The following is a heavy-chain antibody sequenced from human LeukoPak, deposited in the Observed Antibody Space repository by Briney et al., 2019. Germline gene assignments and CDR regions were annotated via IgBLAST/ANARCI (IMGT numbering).Heavy chain of an antibody. J-gene: IGHJ4*02. CDR1: GFTFSSYS. D-gene: IGHD6-19*01. Sequence: PGGSLRLSCAASGFTFSSYSMNWVRQAPGKGLEWVSSITSSSSYIYYADSVKGRFTISRDNAKNSLYLQMNGLRAEDTAVYYCARDLSSSWSLDHWGQGTLVTVSS. CDR2: ITSSSSYI. V-gene: IGHV3-21*01. CDR3: ARDLSSSWSLDH.